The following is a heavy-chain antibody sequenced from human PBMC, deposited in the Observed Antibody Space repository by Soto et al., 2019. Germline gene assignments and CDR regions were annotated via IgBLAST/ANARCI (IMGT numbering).Heavy chain of an antibody. CDR3: ARTDIVTTNCFDP. J-gene: IGHJ5*02. CDR2: INHRGSA. Sequence: SETLSLTCAVYGESFIGYYWTWIRQPPGKGLEWIGEINHRGSANYNPSLKSRVTISVDTSNNQFSLKLSSVTAADTSVYYCARTDIVTTNCFDPWGQGTLVTVSS. CDR1: GESFIGYY. D-gene: IGHD5-12*01. V-gene: IGHV4-34*01.